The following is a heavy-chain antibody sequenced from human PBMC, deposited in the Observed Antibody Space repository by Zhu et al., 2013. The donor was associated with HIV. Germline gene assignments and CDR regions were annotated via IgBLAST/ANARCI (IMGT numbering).Heavy chain of an antibody. CDR3: ARTSTLVATLFYYFDY. J-gene: IGHJ4*02. CDR1: GGSISGYY. V-gene: IGHV4-59*01. CDR2: IYYSGST. Sequence: QVQLQESGPGLVKPSETLSLTCTVSGGSISGYYWSWIRQPPGKGLEWIGYIYYSGSTNYNPSLKSRVTISVDTSKNQFSLKLSSVTAADTAVYYCARTSTLVATLFYYFDYWGQGTLVTVSS. D-gene: IGHD5-12*01.